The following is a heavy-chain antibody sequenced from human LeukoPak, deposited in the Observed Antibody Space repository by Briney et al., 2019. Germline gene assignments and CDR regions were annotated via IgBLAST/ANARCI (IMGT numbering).Heavy chain of an antibody. V-gene: IGHV3-21*01. CDR2: VNTVSSYI. J-gene: IGHJ4*02. Sequence: GGSLRLSCAASGFTFSDYSMNWVRQAPGKGLEWVASVNTVSSYIYYADSMRGRFTISRDNAKNSLFLQMNSLRAEDTAVYYCAKDTSIGRYCTNGVCSPFDYWGQGTLVTVSS. CDR3: AKDTSIGRYCTNGVCSPFDY. D-gene: IGHD2-8*01. CDR1: GFTFSDYS.